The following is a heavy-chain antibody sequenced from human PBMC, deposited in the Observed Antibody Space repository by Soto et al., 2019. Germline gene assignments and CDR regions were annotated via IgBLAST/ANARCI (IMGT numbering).Heavy chain of an antibody. CDR3: ARSVGAYYDNTNRHLFDY. J-gene: IGHJ4*02. D-gene: IGHD3-16*01. CDR1: GYTFTSYG. V-gene: IGHV1-18*01. Sequence: QVQLVQSGAEVKKPGASVKVSCKASGYTFTSYGISWVRQAPGQGLEWMGWISAYNGNTNYAQKLQGRVTMTTDTSTSTAYMELRSLRSDDTAVYYCARSVGAYYDNTNRHLFDYWGQGTLVTVSS. CDR2: ISAYNGNT.